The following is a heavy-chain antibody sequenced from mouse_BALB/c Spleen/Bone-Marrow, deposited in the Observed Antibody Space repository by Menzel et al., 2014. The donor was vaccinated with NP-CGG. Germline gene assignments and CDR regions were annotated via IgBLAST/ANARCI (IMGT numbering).Heavy chain of an antibody. CDR2: ISNGGGNT. J-gene: IGHJ2*01. V-gene: IGHV5-12-2*01. CDR3: ARRDGTYYFDY. Sequence: VHLVESGGGLVQPGGSLKLSCAASGFTFSSYTMSWVRLTPEKRLEWVAYISNGGGNTYYADPVKGRFTISRDNAKNTLYLQMSSLKSEDTALYYCARRDGTYYFDYWGQGTTLTVSS. CDR1: GFTFSSYT. D-gene: IGHD4-1*01.